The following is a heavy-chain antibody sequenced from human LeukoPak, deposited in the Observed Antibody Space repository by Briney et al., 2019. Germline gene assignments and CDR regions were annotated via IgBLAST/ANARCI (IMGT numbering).Heavy chain of an antibody. CDR3: ARDLGQWLPLDY. V-gene: IGHV3-33*01. D-gene: IGHD6-19*01. CDR1: RFDSSTYA. Sequence: SLSLSCAVSRFDSSTYAMHWARSARRKGMGWGAVIWYDVDNKYYADSVKRRFTTSRDNSKNTLYLQMNSLRAEDTAVYYCARDLGQWLPLDYWGQGTLVTVSS. J-gene: IGHJ4*02. CDR2: IWYDVDNK.